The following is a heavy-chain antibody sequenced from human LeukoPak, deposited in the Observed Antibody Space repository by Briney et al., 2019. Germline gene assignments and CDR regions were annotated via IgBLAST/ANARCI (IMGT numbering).Heavy chain of an antibody. V-gene: IGHV3-30*04. CDR3: ARGRERVLLWLGELGYYFDY. D-gene: IGHD3-10*01. Sequence: GGSLRLSCAASGLTFSSYAMHWVRQAPGKGLEWVAVISYDGSNKYYADSVKGRFTISRDNSKNTLYLQMNSLRAEDTAVYYCARGRERVLLWLGELGYYFDYWGQGTLVTVSS. J-gene: IGHJ4*02. CDR1: GLTFSSYA. CDR2: ISYDGSNK.